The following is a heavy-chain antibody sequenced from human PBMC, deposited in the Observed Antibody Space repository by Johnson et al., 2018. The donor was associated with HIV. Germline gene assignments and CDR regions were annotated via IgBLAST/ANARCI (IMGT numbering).Heavy chain of an antibody. J-gene: IGHJ3*02. CDR3: ALPYTGGVHAFDS. CDR2: ISWDGDKT. Sequence: VQLVESGGGLVQPGGSLRLSCEVSGFTISTFWMHWVRQVPGKGLMWVSLISWDGDKTYYADSVRGRFIISRDNSKNSLFLQLNNLRIEDTALYYCALPYTGGVHAFDSWGQGTMVTVSS. D-gene: IGHD3-16*01. CDR1: GFTISTFW. V-gene: IGHV3-43*02.